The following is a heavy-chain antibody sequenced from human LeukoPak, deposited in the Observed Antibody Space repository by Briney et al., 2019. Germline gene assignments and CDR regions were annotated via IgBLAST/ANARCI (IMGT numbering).Heavy chain of an antibody. V-gene: IGHV3-30*18. CDR1: RFTFSSNG. Sequence: GGSLRLSCVASRFTFSSNGMHWVRQAPGKGLEWVAVISYGGSNKYYADSVKGRFTISRDNSKNTLYLQMNSLRTEDTAVYYCAKDWGYSGYWFDYWGQGTLVTVSS. J-gene: IGHJ4*02. CDR2: ISYGGSNK. D-gene: IGHD5-12*01. CDR3: AKDWGYSGYWFDY.